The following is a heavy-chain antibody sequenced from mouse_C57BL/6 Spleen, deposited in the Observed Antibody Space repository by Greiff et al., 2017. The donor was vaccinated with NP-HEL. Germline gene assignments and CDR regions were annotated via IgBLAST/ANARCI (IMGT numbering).Heavy chain of an antibody. CDR1: GYTFTDYY. CDR3: ARPNYFDY. Sequence: VQLQQSGPVLVKPGASVKMSCKASGYTFTDYYMNWVKQSHGKSLEWIGVINPYTGGTTYNQKFKGKATLTVDKSSSTAYMELNSLTSEDSAVYYCARPNYFDYWGQGTTLTVSS. V-gene: IGHV1-19*01. CDR2: INPYTGGT. J-gene: IGHJ2*01.